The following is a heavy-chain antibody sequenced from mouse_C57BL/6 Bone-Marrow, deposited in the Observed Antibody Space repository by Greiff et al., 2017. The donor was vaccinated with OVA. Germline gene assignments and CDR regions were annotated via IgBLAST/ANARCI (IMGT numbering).Heavy chain of an antibody. J-gene: IGHJ2*01. CDR1: GYTFTDYY. D-gene: IGHD3-2*02. Sequence: VKLMESGPELVKPGASVKISCKASGYTFTDYYINWVKQRPGQGLEWIGWIFPGSGSTYYNEKFKGKATLTVDKSSSTAYMLLSSLTSEDSAVYFCAREGRQLRLPYWGQGTTLTVSS. CDR3: AREGRQLRLPY. CDR2: IFPGSGST. V-gene: IGHV1-75*01.